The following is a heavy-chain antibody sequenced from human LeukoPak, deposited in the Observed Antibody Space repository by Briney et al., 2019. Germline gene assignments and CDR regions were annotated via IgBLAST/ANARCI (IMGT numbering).Heavy chain of an antibody. CDR1: GFSFSNYW. Sequence: GGCLTLSCPPSGFSFSNYWVYWVRQAPGQWMEWLANIKQDGSQSHYVDSVKGRFTISRDNAKNSLYLQMNTLRAEDTAVYYCARDYSASGSFDYWGQGTLVTVSS. D-gene: IGHD3-10*01. J-gene: IGHJ4*02. CDR2: IKQDGSQS. V-gene: IGHV3-7*01. CDR3: ARDYSASGSFDY.